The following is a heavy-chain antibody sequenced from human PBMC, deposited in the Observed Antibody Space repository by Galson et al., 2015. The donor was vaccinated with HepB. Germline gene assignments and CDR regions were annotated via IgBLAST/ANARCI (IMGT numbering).Heavy chain of an antibody. D-gene: IGHD6-19*01. V-gene: IGHV3-23*01. CDR2: ISGSGGST. CDR3: ARDSNLKEYSSGWLFAFDI. CDR1: GFTFSSYA. J-gene: IGHJ3*02. Sequence: SLRLSCAASGFTFSSYAMSWVRQAPGKGLEWVSAISGSGGSTYYADSVKGRFTISRDNSKNSLYLQMNSLRAEDTAVYYCARDSNLKEYSSGWLFAFDIWGQGTMVTVSS.